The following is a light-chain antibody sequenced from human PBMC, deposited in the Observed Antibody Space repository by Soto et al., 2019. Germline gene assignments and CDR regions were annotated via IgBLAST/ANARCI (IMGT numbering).Light chain of an antibody. J-gene: IGLJ1*01. CDR3: SSFTTSSTYV. Sequence: QSVLTQPASVSGSPGQSITISCTGTSSDVGAYNYVSWYQQHPGKAPKIMIYEVNNRPSGVSNRFSGSKSGNTASLTISGLQAEDEADYYCSSFTTSSTYVFGAGTKLTVL. CDR2: EVN. V-gene: IGLV2-14*01. CDR1: SSDVGAYNY.